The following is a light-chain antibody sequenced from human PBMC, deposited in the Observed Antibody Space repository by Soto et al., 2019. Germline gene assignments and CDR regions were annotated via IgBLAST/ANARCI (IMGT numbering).Light chain of an antibody. V-gene: IGKV3-20*01. Sequence: EIVLTQSPGTLSLSVGERVTLSCRASQSVSSYLAWYQQTPGQAPRLLIYDTSNRATGTPDRFSGSGSGTVFTLTISRLEPEDFTMYYWQQCGSSPLTFGGGTTVEIK. CDR1: QSVSSY. J-gene: IGKJ4*01. CDR2: DTS. CDR3: QQCGSSPLT.